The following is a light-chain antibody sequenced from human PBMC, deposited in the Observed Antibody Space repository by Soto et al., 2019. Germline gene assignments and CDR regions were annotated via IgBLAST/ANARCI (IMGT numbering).Light chain of an antibody. V-gene: IGLV2-8*01. CDR1: SNDVGGYNF. Sequence: QSVLTQPPSASGSPGQSVAISCTGTSNDVGGYNFVSWYQQLPGKVPKLIIYEVTKRPSGVPDRFSGSKSGNTASLTVSGLQPEDEADYYCSSYAGTTTLFGGGTKLTVL. J-gene: IGLJ2*01. CDR2: EVT. CDR3: SSYAGTTTL.